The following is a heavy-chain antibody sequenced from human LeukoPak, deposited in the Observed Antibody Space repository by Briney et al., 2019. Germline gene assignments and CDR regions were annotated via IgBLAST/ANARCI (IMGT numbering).Heavy chain of an antibody. Sequence: SETLSLTCTVSGGSISSYYWSWIRQPPGKGLEWIGYIYYSGSTNYNPSLKSRVTISVDTSKNQFSLKLSSVTAADTAVYYCARGPGIAAAGTNYFDYWGQGTLVTVSS. J-gene: IGHJ4*02. CDR1: GGSISSYY. V-gene: IGHV4-59*12. CDR3: ARGPGIAAAGTNYFDY. D-gene: IGHD6-13*01. CDR2: IYYSGST.